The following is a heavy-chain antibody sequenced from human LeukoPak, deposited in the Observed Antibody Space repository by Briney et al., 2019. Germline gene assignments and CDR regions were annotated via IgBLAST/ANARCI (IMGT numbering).Heavy chain of an antibody. V-gene: IGHV3-30*18. D-gene: IGHD3-22*01. CDR3: AKGGITMIVTRFDY. CDR2: ISYDGSNK. CDR1: GFTFSSYA. J-gene: IGHJ4*02. Sequence: GGSLRLSCAASGFTFSSYAMSWVRQAPGKGLEWVAVISYDGSNKYYADSVKGRFTISRDNSKNTLYLQMNSLRAEDTAVYYCAKGGITMIVTRFDYWGQGTLVTVSS.